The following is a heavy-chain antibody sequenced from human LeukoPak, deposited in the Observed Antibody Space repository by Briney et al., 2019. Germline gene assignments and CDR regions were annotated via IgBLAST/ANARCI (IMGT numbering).Heavy chain of an antibody. J-gene: IGHJ3*02. Sequence: GGSLRLSCAASGFTFSSYSMNWVRQAPGKGLEWVSAISGSGGSTYYADSVKGRFTISRDNSKNTLCLQMNSLRAEDTAVYYCAKDPGYYDSSGYYYDHDAFDIWGQGTMVTVSS. V-gene: IGHV3-23*01. CDR1: GFTFSSYS. CDR3: AKDPGYYDSSGYYYDHDAFDI. CDR2: ISGSGGST. D-gene: IGHD3-22*01.